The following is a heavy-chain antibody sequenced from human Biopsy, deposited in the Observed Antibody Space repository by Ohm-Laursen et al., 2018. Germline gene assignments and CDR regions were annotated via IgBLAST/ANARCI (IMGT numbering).Heavy chain of an antibody. V-gene: IGHV4-39*07. CDR1: GGSISNNNYY. D-gene: IGHD3-22*01. Sequence: SDTLSLTCTVPGGSISNNNYYWSWIRQPPGKGLEWIGEISHTGSTNYNPPLKSRVFMSVDTSKNQFSLKLNSVTAADTAVYYCGRREVVITHDAFDTWGQGTMVTVSS. CDR3: GRREVVITHDAFDT. CDR2: ISHTGST. J-gene: IGHJ3*02.